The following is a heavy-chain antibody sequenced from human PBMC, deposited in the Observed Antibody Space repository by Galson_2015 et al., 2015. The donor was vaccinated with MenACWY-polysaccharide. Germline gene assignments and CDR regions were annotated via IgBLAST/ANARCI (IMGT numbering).Heavy chain of an antibody. CDR3: AREGSRIVFHAFDT. J-gene: IGHJ3*02. CDR2: IQYDAVYK. D-gene: IGHD3-10*02. Sequence: SLRLSCAAPTVTFRGSGMHWVRQAPGKGLEWVAVIQYDAVYKQYLDSVKGRFSVSRDNSKSTLYLEMNNLRAEDTALYYCAREGSRIVFHAFDTWGQGTMVIV. CDR1: TVTFRGSG. V-gene: IGHV3-33*01.